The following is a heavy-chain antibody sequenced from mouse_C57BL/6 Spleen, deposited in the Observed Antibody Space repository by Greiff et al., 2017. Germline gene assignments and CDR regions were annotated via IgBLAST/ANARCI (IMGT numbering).Heavy chain of an antibody. Sequence: VQLQQPGAELVMPGASVKLSCKASGYTFTSYWMHWVKQRPGQGLEWIGEIDPSDSYTNYNQKFKGKSTLTVDKSSSTAYMQLSSLTSEDSAVYYCARGLRRGDAMDYWGQGTSVTVSS. CDR2: IDPSDSYT. J-gene: IGHJ4*01. CDR3: ARGLRRGDAMDY. V-gene: IGHV1-69*01. CDR1: GYTFTSYW. D-gene: IGHD2-4*01.